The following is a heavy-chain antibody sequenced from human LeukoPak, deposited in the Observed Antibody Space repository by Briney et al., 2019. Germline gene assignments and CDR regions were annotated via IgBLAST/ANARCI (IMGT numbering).Heavy chain of an antibody. CDR2: ISYDGSNK. CDR3: ARDPRPIRHYYDSSGYHPAYFDL. V-gene: IGHV3-30-3*01. CDR1: GFTFSSYA. J-gene: IGHJ2*01. D-gene: IGHD3-22*01. Sequence: PGGSLRLSCAASGFTFSSYAMHWVRQAPGKGLEWVAVISYDGSNKYYADSVKGRFTISRDNSKNTLYLQMNSLRAEDTAVYHCARDPRPIRHYYDSSGYHPAYFDLWGRGTLVTVSS.